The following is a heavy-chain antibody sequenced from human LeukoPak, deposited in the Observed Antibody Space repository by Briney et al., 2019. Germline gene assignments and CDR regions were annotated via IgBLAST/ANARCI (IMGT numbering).Heavy chain of an antibody. CDR2: IIPIFGTA. J-gene: IGHJ4*02. Sequence: SVKVSCKASGGTFSSYVISWVRQAPGQGLEWMGGIIPIFGTANYAQKFQGRVTITADESTSTAYMELSSLRSEDTAVYCCARDRGYCSSTSCYGLDYWGQGTLVTVSS. CDR3: ARDRGYCSSTSCYGLDY. V-gene: IGHV1-69*01. CDR1: GGTFSSYV. D-gene: IGHD2-2*01.